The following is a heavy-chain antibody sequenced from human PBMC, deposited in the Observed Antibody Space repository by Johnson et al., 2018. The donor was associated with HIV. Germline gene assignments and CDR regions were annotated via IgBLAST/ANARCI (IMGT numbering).Heavy chain of an antibody. V-gene: IGHV3-7*01. D-gene: IGHD3-16*01. CDR2: IKQDGSEK. CDR3: AKEGEAFDI. CDR1: GFTFRSYW. Sequence: VQLVESGGGLVQPGGSLRLSCAASGFTFRSYWMSWVRQAPGKGLEWVANIKQDGSEKYYADSVKGRFTISRDNSKNTLYVQMNSLRAEDTAVYYCAKEGEAFDIWGQGTMVTVSS. J-gene: IGHJ3*02.